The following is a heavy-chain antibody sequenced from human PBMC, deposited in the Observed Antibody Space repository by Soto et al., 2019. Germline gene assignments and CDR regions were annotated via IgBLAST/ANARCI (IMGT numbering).Heavy chain of an antibody. Sequence: QVQLQQWGAGLLKPSETLSLTCAVYGGSFSGYYWSWIRQPPGKGLEWIGEINHSGSTNYNPSLKSRVTISVDTSKNQFSLKLSSVNAADTAVYYCARGAAGGYCSGGSCYFSYAFDIWGQGTMVTVSS. V-gene: IGHV4-34*01. CDR2: INHSGST. J-gene: IGHJ3*02. CDR1: GGSFSGYY. D-gene: IGHD2-15*01. CDR3: ARGAAGGYCSGGSCYFSYAFDI.